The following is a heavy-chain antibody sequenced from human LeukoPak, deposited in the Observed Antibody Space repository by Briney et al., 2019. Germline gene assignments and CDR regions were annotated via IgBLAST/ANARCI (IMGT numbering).Heavy chain of an antibody. J-gene: IGHJ4*02. D-gene: IGHD6-13*01. CDR1: GGSISSYY. CDR3: ARHGMGIAEDHFDY. V-gene: IGHV4-59*08. Sequence: SETLSLTCTVSGGSISSYYWSWIRQPPGKGLEWIGYIYYSGSTNYNPSLKSRVTISVDTSKNQFSLKLSSVTAADTAVYYCARHGMGIAEDHFDYWGQGTLVTVSS. CDR2: IYYSGST.